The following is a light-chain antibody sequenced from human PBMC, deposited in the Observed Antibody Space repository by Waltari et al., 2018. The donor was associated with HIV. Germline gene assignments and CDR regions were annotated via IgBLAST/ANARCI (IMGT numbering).Light chain of an antibody. V-gene: IGLV2-8*01. CDR2: EVT. J-gene: IGLJ2*01. CDR1: SSHIGGYNY. CDR3: VSYAGSNTVI. Sequence: QSALTQPPSASGPPGQSVTISCTGTSSHIGGYNYVSWYQQHPGKAPKLIISEVTKRPSGLPNRFSGSKSGNTASLTVSGLQAEDEADYYCVSYAGSNTVIFGGGTKLTVL.